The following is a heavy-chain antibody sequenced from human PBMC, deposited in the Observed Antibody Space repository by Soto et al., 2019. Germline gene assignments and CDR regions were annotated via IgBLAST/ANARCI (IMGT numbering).Heavy chain of an antibody. CDR1: GFTFSSYA. D-gene: IGHD3-10*01. Sequence: SLRLSCAASGFTFSSYAMHWVRQAPGKGLEWVAVISYDGSNKYYADSVKGRFTISRDNSKNTLYLQMNSLRAEDTAVYYCARAMVRGGLWAYATDYYYCMDVLCPETTVNVSS. V-gene: IGHV3-30-3*01. J-gene: IGHJ6*02. CDR2: ISYDGSNK. CDR3: ARAMVRGGLWAYATDYYYCMDV.